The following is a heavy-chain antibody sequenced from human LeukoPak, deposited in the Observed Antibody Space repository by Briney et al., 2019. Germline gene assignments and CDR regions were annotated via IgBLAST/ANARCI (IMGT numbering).Heavy chain of an antibody. CDR3: ARDVITVTLPNYYYYYGMDV. D-gene: IGHD4-17*01. CDR2: IYYSGST. CDR1: GGSISGYY. V-gene: IGHV4-59*01. J-gene: IGHJ6*02. Sequence: SETLSLTCTVSGGSISGYYWSWIRQPPGKGLEWIGYIYYSGSTNYNPSLKSRVTISVDTSKNQFSLKLSSVTAADTAVYYCARDVITVTLPNYYYYYGMDVWGQGTTVTVSS.